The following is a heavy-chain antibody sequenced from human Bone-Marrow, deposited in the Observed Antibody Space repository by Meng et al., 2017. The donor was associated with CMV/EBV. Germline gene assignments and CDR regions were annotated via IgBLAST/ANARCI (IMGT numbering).Heavy chain of an antibody. J-gene: IGHJ5*02. CDR2: ISAYNGNT. CDR3: ARGDSSNDWFDP. CDR1: GYTFTSYG. Sequence: CQASGYTFTSYGISWVRQAPGQGLEWMGWISAYNGNTNYAQKLQGRVTMTTDTSTSTAYMELRSLRSDDTAVYYCARGDSSNDWFDPWGQGTLVTVSS. V-gene: IGHV1-18*01. D-gene: IGHD6-13*01.